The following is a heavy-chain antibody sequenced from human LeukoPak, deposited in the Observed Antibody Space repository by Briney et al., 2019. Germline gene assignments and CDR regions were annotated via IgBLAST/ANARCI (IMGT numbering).Heavy chain of an antibody. V-gene: IGHV4-59*01. CDR2: THYSGYT. CDR1: GGSIRDYY. J-gene: IGHJ2*01. Sequence: SETLSLTCTVSGGSIRDYYWSWIRQPPGKGLEWLGYTHYSGYTNYNPSLKSRVTISVDTSKNQFSLNLSSVTAADTAVYYCARHWGSDWYFDLWGRGTLVTVSS. D-gene: IGHD7-27*01. CDR3: ARHWGSDWYFDL.